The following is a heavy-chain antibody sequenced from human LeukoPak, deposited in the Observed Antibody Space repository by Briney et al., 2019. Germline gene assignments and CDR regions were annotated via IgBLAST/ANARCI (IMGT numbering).Heavy chain of an antibody. CDR1: GYTFTSYD. D-gene: IGHD7-27*01. V-gene: IGHV1-8*01. J-gene: IGHJ6*03. Sequence: ASVKVSCKASGYTFTSYDINWVRPATGQGLAWMGWMNPNSGNTGYAQKFQGRVTMTRNTSISTAYMELSSLRSEDTAVYYCAKVATGDYYYYYMDVWGKGTTVTVSS. CDR2: MNPNSGNT. CDR3: AKVATGDYYYYYMDV.